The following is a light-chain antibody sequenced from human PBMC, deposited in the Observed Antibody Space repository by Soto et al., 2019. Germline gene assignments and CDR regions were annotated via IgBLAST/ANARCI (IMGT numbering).Light chain of an antibody. CDR2: DTS. Sequence: EIVMTQSPATLSVSPGERATLSCRASQSVSTYLAWYRQKPGQPPRLLIYDTSNRATGVPPRFSGSRSGTDFTLTISSVEPEDFALYFCHQRNTFGQGTRLEI. J-gene: IGKJ5*01. V-gene: IGKV3-11*01. CDR3: HQRNT. CDR1: QSVSTY.